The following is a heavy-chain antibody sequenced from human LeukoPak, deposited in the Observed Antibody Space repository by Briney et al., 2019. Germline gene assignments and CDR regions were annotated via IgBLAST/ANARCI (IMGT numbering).Heavy chain of an antibody. CDR3: ARVRLGYSSGWSDWYFDL. CDR2: INHSGST. V-gene: IGHV4-34*01. D-gene: IGHD6-19*01. J-gene: IGHJ2*01. CDR1: GGSFSGYY. Sequence: PSETLSLTCAVYGGSFSGYYWSWIRQPPGKGLEWIGEINHSGSTNYNPSLKSRVTISVDTSKNQFSLKLSSVTAADTAVYYCARVRLGYSSGWSDWYFDLWGRGTLVTVSS.